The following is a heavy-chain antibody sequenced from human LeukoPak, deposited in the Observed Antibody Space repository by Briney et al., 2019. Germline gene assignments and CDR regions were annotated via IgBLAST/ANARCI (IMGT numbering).Heavy chain of an antibody. V-gene: IGHV4-34*01. J-gene: IGHJ6*02. Sequence: SETLSLTCAVYGGSFSGYYWSWIRQPPGKGLEWIGEINHSGSTNYNPSLKSRVTISVDTSKNQFSLKLSSVTAADTAVYYCASARLLWFGEGWNYYYGMDVWGQGTTVTVSS. CDR1: GGSFSGYY. CDR3: ASARLLWFGEGWNYYYGMDV. CDR2: INHSGST. D-gene: IGHD3-10*01.